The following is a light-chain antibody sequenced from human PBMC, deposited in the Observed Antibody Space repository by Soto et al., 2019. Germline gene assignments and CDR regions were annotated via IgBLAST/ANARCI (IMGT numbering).Light chain of an antibody. CDR3: SSYTSSSTYV. CDR2: DVS. J-gene: IGLJ1*01. Sequence: ALTQPASVSGSPGQSITISCTGTSSDVGGYNYVSWYQQHPGKAPKLMIYDVSNRPSGISNRFSGSKSGNTASLTISGLQAEDEADYYCSSYTSSSTYVFGTGTKVTVL. CDR1: SSDVGGYNY. V-gene: IGLV2-14*01.